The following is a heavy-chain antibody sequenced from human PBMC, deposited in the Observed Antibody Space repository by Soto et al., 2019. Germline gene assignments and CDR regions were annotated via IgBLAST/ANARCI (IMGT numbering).Heavy chain of an antibody. D-gene: IGHD3-3*01. Sequence: SETLSLTCSVSGGSLSKYYWSWIRQPAGKGLEWIGRISTSGHVVSKVSLRSRLTMSVDMSNNHFSLKLTSVTAADTAVYYCARDNNDFWSLYLLAFDYWGQGALVTVSS. CDR1: GGSLSKYY. CDR2: ISTSGHV. V-gene: IGHV4-4*07. CDR3: ARDNNDFWSLYLLAFDY. J-gene: IGHJ4*02.